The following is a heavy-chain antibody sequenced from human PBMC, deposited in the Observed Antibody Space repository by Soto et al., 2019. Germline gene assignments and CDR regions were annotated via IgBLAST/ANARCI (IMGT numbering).Heavy chain of an antibody. CDR3: ARTAAAGKYYNGMDV. D-gene: IGHD6-13*01. V-gene: IGHV1-18*01. CDR2: ISAYNGNT. J-gene: IGHJ6*02. Sequence: ASVKVSCKASGYTFTSYGISWVRQAPGQGLEWMGWISAYNGNTNYAQKLQGRVTMTTDTSTSTAYMELRSLRSDDTAVYYCARTAAAGKYYNGMDVWGQGTTVTVSS. CDR1: GYTFTSYG.